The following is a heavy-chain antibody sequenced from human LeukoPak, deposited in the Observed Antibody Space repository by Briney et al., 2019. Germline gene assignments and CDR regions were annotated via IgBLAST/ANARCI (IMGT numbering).Heavy chain of an antibody. J-gene: IGHJ4*02. D-gene: IGHD2-15*01. V-gene: IGHV3-23*01. CDR1: GFTFSSYA. CDR3: AKDLGYCSGGSCPDYFDY. CDR2: ISVAGCKT. Sequence: GGSLRLSCAASGFTFSSYAMSSVRQAPGKGLEWVSAISVAGCKTNYADSVKGRFTISRDNSKNTLYLQMNSLRAEDTAVYYCAKDLGYCSGGSCPDYFDYWGQGTLVTVSS.